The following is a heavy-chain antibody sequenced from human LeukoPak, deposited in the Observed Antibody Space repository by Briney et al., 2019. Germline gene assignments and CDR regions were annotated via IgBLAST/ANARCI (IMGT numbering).Heavy chain of an antibody. V-gene: IGHV1-8*01. CDR2: MNPNSGNT. CDR3: ARGYDYYDSSGYYEFDY. D-gene: IGHD3-22*01. CDR1: GYTFTSYD. Sequence: ASVKVSCKASGYTFTSYDINWVRQATGQGLEWMGWMNPNSGNTGYAQKFQGRVTMTRNTSISTAYMELSSLRSEDTAVYYCARGYDYYDSSGYYEFDYWGQGTLVTVSS. J-gene: IGHJ4*02.